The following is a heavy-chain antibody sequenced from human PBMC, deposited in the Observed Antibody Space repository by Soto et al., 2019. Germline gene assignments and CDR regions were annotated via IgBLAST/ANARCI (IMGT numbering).Heavy chain of an antibody. V-gene: IGHV1-69*13. D-gene: IGHD3-10*01. J-gene: IGHJ2*01. CDR1: GGTFSSYA. CDR3: ARTRVRGVPGFDL. CDR2: IIPIFGTA. Sequence: GASVKVSCKASGGTFSSYAISWVRQAPGQGLEWMGGIIPIFGTANYAQKFQGRVTITADESTSTAYMELSSLRSEDTAVYYCARTRVRGVPGFDLWGRGTLVTVSS.